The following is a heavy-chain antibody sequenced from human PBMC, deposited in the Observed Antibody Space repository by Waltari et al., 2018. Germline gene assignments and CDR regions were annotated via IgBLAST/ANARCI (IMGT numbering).Heavy chain of an antibody. D-gene: IGHD2-8*02. CDR1: GFTFSSYW. V-gene: IGHV3-74*01. CDR2: INSDGSST. Sequence: EVQLVESGGGLVQPGGSLRLSCAASGFTFSSYWMHWVRQAPGKGLVWVSRINSDGSSTSYADSVKGRFTISRDNAKNTLYLQMNSLRAEDTAVYYCARAFRGGACIYGMDVWGQGTTVTVSS. CDR3: ARAFRGGACIYGMDV. J-gene: IGHJ6*02.